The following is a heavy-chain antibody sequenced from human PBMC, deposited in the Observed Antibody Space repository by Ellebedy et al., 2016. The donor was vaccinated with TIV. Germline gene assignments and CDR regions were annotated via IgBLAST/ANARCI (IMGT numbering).Heavy chain of an antibody. CDR2: IDDTGKT. Sequence: SETLSLXXTVSSGSISGSSSYWGWIRQPPGKGLEWTGSIDDTGKTYYNPSLKSRVTISVDTSKNNISLKLSSVTAADTAVYYCAKFEILLMAVDYWGQGTLVTVSS. J-gene: IGHJ4*02. CDR1: SGSISGSSSY. CDR3: AKFEILLMAVDY. V-gene: IGHV4-39*02. D-gene: IGHD2-8*01.